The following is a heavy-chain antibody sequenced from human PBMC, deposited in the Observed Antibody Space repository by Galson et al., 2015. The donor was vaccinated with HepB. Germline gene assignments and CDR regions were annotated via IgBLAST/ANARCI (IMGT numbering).Heavy chain of an antibody. J-gene: IGHJ4*02. CDR2: ISYDGNDK. V-gene: IGHV3-30*04. CDR1: GFIFSSYA. Sequence: SLRLSCAASGFIFSSYAIHWVRQAPGKGLEWVAGISYDGNDKYYADSVKGRFTISRDNSKNTLYLEMNNLRTKDTAVLFCARDEQDNDILTGPYYFDYWGQGTLVTVSS. CDR3: ARDEQDNDILTGPYYFDY. D-gene: IGHD3-9*01.